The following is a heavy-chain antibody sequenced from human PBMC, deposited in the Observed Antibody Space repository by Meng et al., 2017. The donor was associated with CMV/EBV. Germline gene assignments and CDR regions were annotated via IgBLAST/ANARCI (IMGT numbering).Heavy chain of an antibody. V-gene: IGHV2-5*02. D-gene: IGHD5-18*01. CDR2: IYWDDDK. Sequence: IPLTQSWRTRLIPTQTLPLPSSFSGCSLLTSGVGVGWRRHPGGKALEWLALIYWDDDKRYSPSLKSRLTTTKDTSKHQVVLTKSVMDPVDTATYYCAHRGSYGYHGYWGQGTLVTVSS. CDR3: AHRGSYGYHGY. J-gene: IGHJ4*02. CDR1: GCSLLTSGVG.